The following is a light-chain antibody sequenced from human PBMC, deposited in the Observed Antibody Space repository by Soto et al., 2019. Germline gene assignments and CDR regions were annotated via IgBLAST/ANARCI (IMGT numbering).Light chain of an antibody. CDR3: CSFAGSYTLI. CDR1: SSDIGGYNF. V-gene: IGLV2-11*01. J-gene: IGLJ2*01. CDR2: DVT. Sequence: QSALTQPRSVSGSPGQSVTISCTGTSSDIGGYNFVSWYQQHPGNAPKLVIYDVTKRPSGVPDRFSGSKSGSTASLTISGLRAGDEADYFCCSFAGSYTLIFGGGTKLTVL.